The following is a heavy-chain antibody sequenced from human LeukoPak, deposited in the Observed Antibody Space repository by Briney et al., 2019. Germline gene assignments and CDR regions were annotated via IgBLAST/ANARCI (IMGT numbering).Heavy chain of an antibody. CDR2: ISWNSGTI. D-gene: IGHD6-19*01. J-gene: IGHJ4*02. Sequence: GGSLRLSCAGSGFIFNNYAMHWVRQPPGKGLEWVSGISWNSGTIDYADSVRGRFTISRDNAKNSLYLQMDSLRVEDTAFYYCAKDNRRHYTSGPNPDSLHWGQGALATVSS. V-gene: IGHV3-9*01. CDR1: GFIFNNYA. CDR3: AKDNRRHYTSGPNPDSLH.